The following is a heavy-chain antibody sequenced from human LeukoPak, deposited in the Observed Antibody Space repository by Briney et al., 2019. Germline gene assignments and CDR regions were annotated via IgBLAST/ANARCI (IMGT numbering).Heavy chain of an antibody. D-gene: IGHD3-22*01. J-gene: IGHJ4*02. CDR3: ASPLSYYDSSGYDY. CDR2: INPNSGGT. V-gene: IGHV1-2*02. CDR1: GYTFTGYY. Sequence: ASVKVSCKASGYTFTGYYMHWVRQAPGQGLEWMGWINPNSGGTNYAQKFQGRVTMTRDTSTSTAYMELSRLRSDDTAVYYCASPLSYYDSSGYDYWGQGTLVTVSS.